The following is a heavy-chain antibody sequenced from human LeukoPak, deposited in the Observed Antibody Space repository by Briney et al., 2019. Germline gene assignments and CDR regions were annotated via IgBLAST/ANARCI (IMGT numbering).Heavy chain of an antibody. CDR3: ARDPPYGSGSYFDYGMDV. Sequence: ASVKVSCKASGYTFTSYYMHWVRQAPGQGLEWMGIINPSGGSTSYAQKFQGSVTMTRDTSTSTVYMELSSLRSEDTAVYYCARDPPYGSGSYFDYGMDVWGQGTTVTVSS. D-gene: IGHD3-10*01. V-gene: IGHV1-46*01. J-gene: IGHJ6*02. CDR2: INPSGGST. CDR1: GYTFTSYY.